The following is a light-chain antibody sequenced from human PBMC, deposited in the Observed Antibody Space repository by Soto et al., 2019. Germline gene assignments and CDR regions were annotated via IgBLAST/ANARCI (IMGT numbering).Light chain of an antibody. Sequence: QSALTQPPSASGSPGQSVTISCTGTSSDVGGYNYVSWYQQHPGKAPKLMIYEDSKRPSGVPARFSGSKSGKTASLTVSGLPAEDGAGYYCSSYAGNKNFGFGGGTQV. CDR3: SSYAGNKNFG. V-gene: IGLV2-8*01. CDR1: SSDVGGYNY. J-gene: IGLJ2*01. CDR2: EDS.